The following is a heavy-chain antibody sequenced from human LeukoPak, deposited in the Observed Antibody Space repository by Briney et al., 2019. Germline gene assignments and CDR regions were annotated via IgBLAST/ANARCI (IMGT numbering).Heavy chain of an antibody. D-gene: IGHD1-26*01. CDR3: TTERNWELLRPYGLDI. Sequence: PGGSLRLSCAASGFNFKYVWMNWARQVPGKGLEWVGRIRTKIEGETRDYPAPVKGRFIISRDDSKTTLYLQMNGLKTEDSAVYYCTTERNWELLRPYGLDIWGQGTTVIVSS. CDR1: GFNFKYVW. V-gene: IGHV3-15*01. J-gene: IGHJ6*02. CDR2: IRTKIEGETR.